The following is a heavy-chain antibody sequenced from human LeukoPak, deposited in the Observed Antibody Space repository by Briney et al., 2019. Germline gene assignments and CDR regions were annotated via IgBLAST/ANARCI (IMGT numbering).Heavy chain of an antibody. CDR2: INHSGRT. CDR1: GGSFRGYY. J-gene: IGHJ5*02. V-gene: IGHV4-34*01. D-gene: IGHD2-2*01. Sequence: SGTLSLTCAVSGGSFRGYYWSWIREPPGKGLEWLGEINHSGRTNYNPSLKSRVTMSVDTSKNQFSLKLSSVTAADTAVYYCARGDCSSTSCGLLNWFDPWGQGTLVTVSS. CDR3: ARGDCSSTSCGLLNWFDP.